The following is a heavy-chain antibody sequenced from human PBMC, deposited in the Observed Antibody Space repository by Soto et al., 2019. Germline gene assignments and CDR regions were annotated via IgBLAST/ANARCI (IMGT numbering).Heavy chain of an antibody. V-gene: IGHV1-8*01. D-gene: IGHD5-12*01. J-gene: IGHJ3*02. Sequence: AAVKVSCPASGYTFTSYDINWVRQATGQGLEWMGWMNPNSGNTGYAQKFQGRVTMTRNTSISTAYMELSSLRSEDTAVYYCARGRRDGYNDAFDIWGQGTMVTVSS. CDR1: GYTFTSYD. CDR2: MNPNSGNT. CDR3: ARGRRDGYNDAFDI.